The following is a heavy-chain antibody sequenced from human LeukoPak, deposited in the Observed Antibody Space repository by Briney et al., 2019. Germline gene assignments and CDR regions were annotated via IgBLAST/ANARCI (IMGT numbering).Heavy chain of an antibody. CDR3: AVRGDRVVVAATVHYYYYGMDV. D-gene: IGHD2-15*01. V-gene: IGHV3-30-3*01. CDR2: ISYDGSNK. Sequence: PGGSLRLSCAASGFTVSSNYINWVRQAPGKGLEWVAVISYDGSNKYYADSVKGRFTISRDNSKNTLYLQMNSLRAEDTAVYYCAVRGDRVVVAATVHYYYYGMDVWGQGTTVTVSS. J-gene: IGHJ6*02. CDR1: GFTVSSNY.